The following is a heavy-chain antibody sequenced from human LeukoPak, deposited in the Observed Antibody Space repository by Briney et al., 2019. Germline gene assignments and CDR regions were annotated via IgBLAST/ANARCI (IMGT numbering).Heavy chain of an antibody. Sequence: SETLSLTCTVSGGSISSSSYYWGWIRQPPGKGLEWIGSIYYSGSTYYNPSLKSRVTISVDTSKNQFSPKLSSVTAADTALYYCARDRYYGSGSNTFDYWGQGTLVTVSS. J-gene: IGHJ4*02. V-gene: IGHV4-39*07. CDR3: ARDRYYGSGSNTFDY. CDR2: IYYSGST. D-gene: IGHD3-10*01. CDR1: GGSISSSSYY.